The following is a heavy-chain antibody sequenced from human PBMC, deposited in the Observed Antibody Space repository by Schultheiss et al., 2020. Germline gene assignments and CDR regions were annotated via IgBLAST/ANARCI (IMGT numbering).Heavy chain of an antibody. CDR2: ISGSGGST. V-gene: IGHV3-23*01. CDR3: AKGRTVVPAADGS. CDR1: GFTFSSYA. D-gene: IGHD2-2*01. J-gene: IGHJ5*02. Sequence: GGSLRLSCAASGFTFSSYAMSWVRQAPGKGLEWVSAISGSGGSTYYADSVKGWFTISRDNSKNTLYLQMNSLRAEDTAVYYCAKGRTVVPAADGSWGQGTLVTVSS.